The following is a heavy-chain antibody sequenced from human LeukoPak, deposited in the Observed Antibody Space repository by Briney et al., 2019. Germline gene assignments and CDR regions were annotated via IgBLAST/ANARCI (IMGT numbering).Heavy chain of an antibody. D-gene: IGHD4-23*01. Sequence: GTLRLSCAASGFTFSNYGMSWVRQAPGKGLEWIGNIYYSGSANYNPSLKSRVIISVDTSKNQFSLKLSPVIAADTAVYYCARVGVDYSGNIIKYFFDSWGQGTLVTVSS. CDR2: IYYSGSA. J-gene: IGHJ4*02. CDR1: GFTFSNYG. V-gene: IGHV4-59*01. CDR3: ARVGVDYSGNIIKYFFDS.